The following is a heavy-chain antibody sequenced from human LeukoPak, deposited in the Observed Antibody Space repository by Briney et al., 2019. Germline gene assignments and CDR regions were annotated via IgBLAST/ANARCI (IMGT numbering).Heavy chain of an antibody. D-gene: IGHD2-15*01. CDR3: AKSHCGGSCYYDYYYGMDV. Sequence: GGSLRLSCAASGFTFDDYAMHWVRQAPGKGLEWVSGISWNSGSIGYADSVKGRFTISRDNAKNSLYLQMNSLRAEDTALYYCAKSHCGGSCYYDYYYGMDVWGQGTTVTVSS. CDR1: GFTFDDYA. CDR2: ISWNSGSI. V-gene: IGHV3-9*01. J-gene: IGHJ6*02.